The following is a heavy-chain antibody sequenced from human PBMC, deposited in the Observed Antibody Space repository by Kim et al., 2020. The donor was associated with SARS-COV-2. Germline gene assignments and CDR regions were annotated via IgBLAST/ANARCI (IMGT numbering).Heavy chain of an antibody. D-gene: IGHD6-13*01. V-gene: IGHV1-18*01. J-gene: IGHJ4*02. CDR1: GYTFTSYG. CDR3: ARDGPNRIAAAGTRY. Sequence: ASVKVSCKASGYTFTSYGISWVRQAPGQGLEWMGWISAYNGNTNYAQKLQGRVTMTTDTSTSTAYMELRSLRSDDTAVYYCARDGPNRIAAAGTRYWGQGTLVTVSS. CDR2: ISAYNGNT.